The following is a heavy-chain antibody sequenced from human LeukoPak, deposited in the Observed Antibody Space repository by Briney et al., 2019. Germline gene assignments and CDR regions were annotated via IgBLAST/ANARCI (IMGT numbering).Heavy chain of an antibody. J-gene: IGHJ4*02. CDR2: ISGSGGST. D-gene: IGHD3-9*01. CDR3: ARGDGPFDWSHMSYFDY. Sequence: GGSLRLSCAASGFTFSSYAMSWVRQAPGKGLEWVSAISGSGGSTYYADSVKGRFTISRDNSKNTLYLQMNSLRAEDTAVYYCARGDGPFDWSHMSYFDYWGQGTLVTVSS. V-gene: IGHV3-23*01. CDR1: GFTFSSYA.